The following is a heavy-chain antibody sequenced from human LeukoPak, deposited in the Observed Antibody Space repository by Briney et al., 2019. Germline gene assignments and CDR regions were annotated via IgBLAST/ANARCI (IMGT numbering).Heavy chain of an antibody. CDR2: IYYSGST. CDR1: GGSISSYY. CDR3: ASLGTPRRGYEVMTHYYYYYMDV. D-gene: IGHD5-18*01. J-gene: IGHJ6*03. Sequence: SETLSLTCTVSGGSISSYYWSWIRQPPGKGLEWIGYIYYSGSTNYNPSLKSRVTISVDTSKNQFSLKLSSVTAADTAVYYCASLGTPRRGYEVMTHYYYYYMDVWGKGTTVTVSS. V-gene: IGHV4-59*12.